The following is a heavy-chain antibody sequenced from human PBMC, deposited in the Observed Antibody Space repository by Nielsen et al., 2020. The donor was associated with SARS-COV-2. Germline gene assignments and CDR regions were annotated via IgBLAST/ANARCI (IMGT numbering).Heavy chain of an antibody. J-gene: IGHJ4*02. D-gene: IGHD3-10*01. CDR3: ARGSLLWFGELLYIDY. Sequence: SVKVSCKASGGTFSSYAISWVRQAPGQGLEWMGGIIPIFGTANYAQKFQGRVTITADESTSTAYMELSSLRSEDTAVYYCARGSLLWFGELLYIDYWGQGTLVTVSS. CDR1: GGTFSSYA. CDR2: IIPIFGTA. V-gene: IGHV1-69*13.